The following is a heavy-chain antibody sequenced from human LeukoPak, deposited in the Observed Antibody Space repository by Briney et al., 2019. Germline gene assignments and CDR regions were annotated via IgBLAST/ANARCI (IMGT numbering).Heavy chain of an antibody. J-gene: IGHJ4*02. D-gene: IGHD5-24*01. CDR2: IDPNSGGT. V-gene: IGHV1-2*02. CDR1: GYTFTGYY. CDR3: ATPRGGYNYDFDY. Sequence: ASVKVSCKASGYTFTGYYMHWVRQAPGQGLEWMGWIDPNSGGTNYAQKFQGRVTMTRDTSISTAYMELSRLRSDDTAVYYCATPRGGYNYDFDYWGQGTLVTVSS.